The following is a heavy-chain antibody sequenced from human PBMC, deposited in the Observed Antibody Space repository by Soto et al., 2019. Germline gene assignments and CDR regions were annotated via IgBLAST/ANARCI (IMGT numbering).Heavy chain of an antibody. D-gene: IGHD3-16*01. V-gene: IGHV2-5*02. J-gene: IGHJ4*02. Sequence: SGPTLVNPTQTLTLTCTFSGFSLSTSGVGVGWIRQPPGKALEWLGIIFWDDDKRYRPSLKRRLSITKDTSRNQLVLTMTNMDPVDTATYYCAHKGDGDRGFKYWGRGTLVTVSS. CDR3: AHKGDGDRGFKY. CDR2: IFWDDDK. CDR1: GFSLSTSGVG.